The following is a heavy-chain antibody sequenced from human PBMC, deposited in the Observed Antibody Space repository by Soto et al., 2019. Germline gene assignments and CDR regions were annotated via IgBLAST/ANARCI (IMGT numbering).Heavy chain of an antibody. J-gene: IGHJ3*02. D-gene: IGHD3-22*01. CDR2: IVVGSGNT. Sequence: QMQLVQSGPEVKKPGTSVKVSCKASGFTFTSSAVQWVRQARGQRLEWIGWIVVGSGNTNYAQKFQERVTITRDMSTSTAYMELSSLRSEDTAVYYCAAAPRGRYYYDSSGYPNDAFDIWGQGTMVTVSS. CDR1: GFTFTSSA. CDR3: AAAPRGRYYYDSSGYPNDAFDI. V-gene: IGHV1-58*01.